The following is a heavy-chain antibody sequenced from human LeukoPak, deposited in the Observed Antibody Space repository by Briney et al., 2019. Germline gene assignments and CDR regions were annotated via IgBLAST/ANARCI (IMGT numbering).Heavy chain of an antibody. Sequence: PGGSLRLSCAASGFTFSIYSMTCVSQAPGKGLEWISYISPTGSTIYYADSVKGRFTIYRDNAKNSLYLQMNTLRAEDTAVYYCARDNWVDYWGQGTLVTVSS. J-gene: IGHJ4*02. CDR3: ARDNWVDY. CDR2: ISPTGSTI. CDR1: GFTFSIYS. V-gene: IGHV3-48*01. D-gene: IGHD7-27*01.